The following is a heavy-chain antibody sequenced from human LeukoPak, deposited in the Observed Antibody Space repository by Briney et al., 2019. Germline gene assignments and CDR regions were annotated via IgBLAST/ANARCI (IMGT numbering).Heavy chain of an antibody. CDR1: GYTFTSYY. CDR3: ARDLVTFGGVIVSHI. D-gene: IGHD3-16*02. CDR2: INPSGGSA. Sequence: ASVKVSCKASGYTFTSYYIHWVRQAPGQGLEWMGIINPSGGSASYAQQFQGRVTMTTDTSTSTAYMELRSLRSDDTAVYYCARDLVTFGGVIVSHIWGQGTMVTVSS. V-gene: IGHV1-46*01. J-gene: IGHJ3*02.